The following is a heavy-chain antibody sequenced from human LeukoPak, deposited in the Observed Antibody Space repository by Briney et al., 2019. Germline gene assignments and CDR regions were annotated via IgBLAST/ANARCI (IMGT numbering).Heavy chain of an antibody. CDR2: IKSKTDGGTT. CDR3: TTEGDCYGSVVKFDY. V-gene: IGHV3-15*01. CDR1: GFTFSNAW. J-gene: IGHJ4*02. Sequence: GGSLRLSCAASGFTFSNAWMSWVRQAPGKGLEWVGRIKSKTDGGTTDYAAPVKGRFTISRDDSKNTLYLQMNSLKTEDTAVYYCTTEGDCYGSVVKFDYWGQGTLVTVSS. D-gene: IGHD3-10*01.